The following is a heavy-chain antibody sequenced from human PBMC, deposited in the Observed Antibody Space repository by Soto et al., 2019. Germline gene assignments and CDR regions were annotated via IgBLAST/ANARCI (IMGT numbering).Heavy chain of an antibody. J-gene: IGHJ4*02. CDR2: ISGSGGST. Sequence: GGSLRLSCAASGFTFSSYAMSWVRQAPGKGLEWVSAISGSGGSTYYADSVKGRFTISRDNSKNTLYLQMNSLRAEDTAVYYCAKTRDGYNYAQYFDYWGQGTLVTVSS. D-gene: IGHD5-12*01. V-gene: IGHV3-23*01. CDR3: AKTRDGYNYAQYFDY. CDR1: GFTFSSYA.